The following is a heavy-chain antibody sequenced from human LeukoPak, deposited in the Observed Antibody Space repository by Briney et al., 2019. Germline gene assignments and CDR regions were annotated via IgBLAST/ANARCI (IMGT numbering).Heavy chain of an antibody. D-gene: IGHD3-9*01. V-gene: IGHV1-8*01. CDR3: ARTNYEILTGPNWFDP. J-gene: IGHJ5*02. Sequence: ASVKVSCKASGYTFTSYDINWVRQATGQGLEWMGWMNPNGGNTGYAQKFQGRVTMTRNTSISTAYMELSSLRSEDTAMYYCARTNYEILTGPNWFDPWGQGTLVTVSS. CDR2: MNPNGGNT. CDR1: GYTFTSYD.